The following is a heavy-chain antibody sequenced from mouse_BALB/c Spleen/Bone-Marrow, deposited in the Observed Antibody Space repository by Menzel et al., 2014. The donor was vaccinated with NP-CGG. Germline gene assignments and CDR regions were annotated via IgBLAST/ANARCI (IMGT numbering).Heavy chain of an antibody. CDR2: IDPANGNT. CDR1: GFNIKDTY. J-gene: IGHJ1*01. D-gene: IGHD2-14*01. CDR3: ASYRYGWFFDV. Sequence: EVQLVESGAELVKPGASVKLSCTASGFNIKDTYMHWVKQRPEQGLEWIGRIDPANGNTKYDPKFQGKATITADTSSNTAYLQLSSLTSEDTAVYYCASYRYGWFFDVWGAGTTVTGSS. V-gene: IGHV14-3*02.